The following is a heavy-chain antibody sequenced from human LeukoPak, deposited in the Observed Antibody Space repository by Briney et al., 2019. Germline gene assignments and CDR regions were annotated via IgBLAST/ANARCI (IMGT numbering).Heavy chain of an antibody. Sequence: SQTLSLTCTVSGDSIICTDYYWSWIRLPPGKGLEWIGYIYYSGSTYYNPSLKSRVTISVDTSKNQFSLKLSSVTAADTAVYYCARALYISSSSEYFDYWGQGTLVTVSS. V-gene: IGHV4-30-4*08. CDR1: GDSIICTDYY. D-gene: IGHD6-6*01. CDR2: IYYSGST. J-gene: IGHJ4*02. CDR3: ARALYISSSSEYFDY.